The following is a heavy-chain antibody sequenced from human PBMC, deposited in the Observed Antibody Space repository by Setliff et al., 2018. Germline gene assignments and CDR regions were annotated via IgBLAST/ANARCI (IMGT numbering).Heavy chain of an antibody. CDR2: IKQDGSEK. V-gene: IGHV3-7*01. J-gene: IGHJ4*02. Sequence: PGGSLRLSCAASRFTFSRYWMSWVRQAPGKGLEWVANIKQDGSEKYYVDSVKGRFTISRDNAKNSLYLQMNSLRAEDTAVYYCARDGGEYWGQGTLVTVSS. D-gene: IGHD3-16*01. CDR1: RFTFSRYW. CDR3: ARDGGEY.